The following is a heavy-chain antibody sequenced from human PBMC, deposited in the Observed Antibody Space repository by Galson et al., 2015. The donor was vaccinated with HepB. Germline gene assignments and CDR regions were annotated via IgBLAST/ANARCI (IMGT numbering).Heavy chain of an antibody. CDR2: IYGGGDT. CDR1: GLIVSNNY. CDR3: ASSSDPTRNWHFDL. J-gene: IGHJ2*01. D-gene: IGHD6-19*01. Sequence: SLRLSCAASGLIVSNNYMPWVRQAPGKGLEWVSLIYGGGDTTYADSVRGRFTISRDISKRTLYVQMTSLTTEDTAVYYCASSSDPTRNWHFDLWGRGTLVIVSS. V-gene: IGHV3-66*02.